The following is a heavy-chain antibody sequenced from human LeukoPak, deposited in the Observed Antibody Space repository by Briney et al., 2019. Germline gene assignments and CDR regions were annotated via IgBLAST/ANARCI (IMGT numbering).Heavy chain of an antibody. CDR2: MYHSGGT. J-gene: IGHJ4*02. CDR3: ARDRGADTASTD. V-gene: IGHV4-38-2*02. Sequence: SETLSLTCTVSGYSISSGYFWGWIRQPPGKGLEWIGTMYHSGGTYHNPSLKSRVTISVDTSKNQFSLRLSSGTAADTAMYYCARDRGADTASTDWGQGTLVTVSS. CDR1: GYSISSGYF. D-gene: IGHD5-18*01.